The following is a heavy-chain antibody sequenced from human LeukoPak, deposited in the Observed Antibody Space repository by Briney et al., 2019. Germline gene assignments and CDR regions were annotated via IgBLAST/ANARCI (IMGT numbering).Heavy chain of an antibody. J-gene: IGHJ4*02. Sequence: SETLSLTCTVSGGSISSGGYYWSWIRQHPGKGLEWIGYIYYSGSTYYNPSLKSRVTISVDTSKSQFSLKLSSVTAADTAVYYCARGKLYCSGGSCWPYYFDYWGQGTLVTVSS. D-gene: IGHD2-15*01. CDR2: IYYSGST. V-gene: IGHV4-31*03. CDR1: GGSISSGGYY. CDR3: ARGKLYCSGGSCWPYYFDY.